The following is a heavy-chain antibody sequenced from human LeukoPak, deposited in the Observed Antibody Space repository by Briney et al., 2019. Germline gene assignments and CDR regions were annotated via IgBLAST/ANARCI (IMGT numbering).Heavy chain of an antibody. CDR1: RASISDNY. J-gene: IGHJ4*02. CDR3: TIGGASGSLAH. CDR2: TYTSGDT. V-gene: IGHV4-4*07. Sequence: PSETLSLTCTVSRASISDNYWSWSRQPAGKALEWIGRTYTSGDTNYNPSLKSRASVSVDTSKNQFYLGLRYVTAADTAVYYCTIGGASGSLAHWGPGTLVTVSS. D-gene: IGHD6-13*01.